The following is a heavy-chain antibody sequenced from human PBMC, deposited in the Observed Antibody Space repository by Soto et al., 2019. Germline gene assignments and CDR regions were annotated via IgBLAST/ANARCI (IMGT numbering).Heavy chain of an antibody. J-gene: IGHJ3*02. CDR1: GFTFSSYS. CDR2: ISSSSSYI. Sequence: PGGSLRLSCAASGFTFSSYSMNWVRQAPGKGLEWVSSISSSSSYIYYADSVKGRFTISRDNAKNSLYLQMNSLRAEDTAVYYCARDVPPYIVVVVAATPRAFDIWGQGTMVTVSS. D-gene: IGHD2-15*01. CDR3: ARDVPPYIVVVVAATPRAFDI. V-gene: IGHV3-21*01.